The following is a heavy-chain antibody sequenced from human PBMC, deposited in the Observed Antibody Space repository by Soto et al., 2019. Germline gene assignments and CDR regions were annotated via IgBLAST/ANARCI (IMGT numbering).Heavy chain of an antibody. CDR3: ARPPRQICGGGAGTPWWFAP. D-gene: IGHD2-21*01. J-gene: IGHJ5*02. Sequence: ASVKVSCKASGYSFTNYGLTWVRQAPGQGLEWMGWTSAYNGYTNYAQNIQGRVTMTTDTSTSTAYMELRNLVSDDTAVYYCARPPRQICGGGAGTPWWFAPGGQGTLATVS. V-gene: IGHV1-18*01. CDR1: GYSFTNYG. CDR2: TSAYNGYT.